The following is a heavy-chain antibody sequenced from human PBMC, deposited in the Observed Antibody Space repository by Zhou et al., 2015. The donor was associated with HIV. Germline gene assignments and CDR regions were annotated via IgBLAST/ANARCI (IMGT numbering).Heavy chain of an antibody. CDR1: GFTFRTYA. Sequence: VQLVESGGGLVKPGGSLRLSCTASGFTFRTYAMSWVRQAPGKGLEWVSTFSGGGATTFYADSVKGRFTISRDNSKNTLYLQMNSLRAEDTAVYYCARPEGRYCSSSSCARHGMDVWGQGTTVTVSS. J-gene: IGHJ6*02. CDR3: ARPEGRYCSSSSCARHGMDV. D-gene: IGHD2-2*01. CDR2: FSGGGATT. V-gene: IGHV3-23*04.